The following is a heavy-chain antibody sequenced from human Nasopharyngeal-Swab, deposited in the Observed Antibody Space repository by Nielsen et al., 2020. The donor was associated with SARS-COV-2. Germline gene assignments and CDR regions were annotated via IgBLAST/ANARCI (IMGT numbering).Heavy chain of an antibody. Sequence: GESLKISCAASGFIFSGSAMHWVRQAPGKGLEWVALISYDGSNKYYADSVKGRFTISRDNSKNTLYLQMNSLRVDDTAVYYCARCSGSYWAPFDYWGQGTLVTASS. CDR1: GFIFSGSA. CDR3: ARCSGSYWAPFDY. CDR2: ISYDGSNK. D-gene: IGHD1-26*01. V-gene: IGHV3-30*04. J-gene: IGHJ4*02.